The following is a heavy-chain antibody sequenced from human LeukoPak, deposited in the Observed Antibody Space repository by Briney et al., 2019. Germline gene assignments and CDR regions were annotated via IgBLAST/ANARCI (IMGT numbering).Heavy chain of an antibody. CDR1: GFTFSSYA. J-gene: IGHJ4*02. D-gene: IGHD6-19*01. Sequence: PGGSLRLSCAASGFTFSSYAMSWVRQAPGKGLEWVSAISGSGGSTYYADSVKGRFTISRDNSKNTLYLQMNSLRAKDTAVYYCAKALWLVRSRFDYWGQGTLVTVSS. CDR3: AKALWLVRSRFDY. CDR2: ISGSGGST. V-gene: IGHV3-23*01.